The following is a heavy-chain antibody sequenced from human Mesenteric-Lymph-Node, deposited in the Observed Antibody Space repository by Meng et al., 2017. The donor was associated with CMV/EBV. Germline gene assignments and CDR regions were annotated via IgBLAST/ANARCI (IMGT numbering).Heavy chain of an antibody. CDR3: ARDRDTDWYSPFDY. J-gene: IGHJ4*02. CDR2: INPKTGGR. V-gene: IGHV1-2*06. CDR1: GYTFIDYY. D-gene: IGHD3-9*01. Sequence: QVQLVQSGAGVEKPGGLGEVPWKASGYTFIDYYINWVRQAPGQGLEWMGRINPKTGGRSYAQNFQGRVTMTRDTSINTAYMEVNRLNSDDTAMYYCARDRDTDWYSPFDYWGPGTLVTVSS.